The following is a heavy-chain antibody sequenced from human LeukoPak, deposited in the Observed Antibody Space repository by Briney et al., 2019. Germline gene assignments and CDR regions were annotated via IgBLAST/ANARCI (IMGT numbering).Heavy chain of an antibody. V-gene: IGHV3-30-3*01. J-gene: IGHJ4*02. CDR1: GFTFSTYI. CDR3: ARDRLKGIAAAGRGSLPDY. Sequence: PGGSLRLSCAASGFTFSTYIMHWVRQAPGKGLEWVTDIAYDGSEKYYADSVKGRFTISRDNAKNTLYLQMNSLRAEDTAVYYCARDRLKGIAAAGRGSLPDYWGQGTLVTVSS. D-gene: IGHD6-13*01. CDR2: IAYDGSEK.